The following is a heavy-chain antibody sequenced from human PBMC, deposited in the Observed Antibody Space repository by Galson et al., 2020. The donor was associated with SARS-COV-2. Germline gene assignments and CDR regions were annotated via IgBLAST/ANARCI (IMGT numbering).Heavy chain of an antibody. D-gene: IGHD3-22*01. Sequence: ASVKVSCKASGYTFTSYAMHWVRQDPGQRLEWMGWINAGNGNTKYSQKFQGRVTITRDTSASTAYMELSSLRSEDTAVYYCAREDYYYDSSGYLPNYYYYMDVWGKGTTVTVSS. CDR2: INAGNGNT. V-gene: IGHV1-3*01. CDR3: AREDYYYDSSGYLPNYYYYMDV. CDR1: GYTFTSYA. J-gene: IGHJ6*03.